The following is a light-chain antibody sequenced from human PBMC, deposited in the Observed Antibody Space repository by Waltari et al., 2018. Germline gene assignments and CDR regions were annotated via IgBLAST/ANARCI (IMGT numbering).Light chain of an antibody. CDR2: EDN. Sequence: QSALTQPPSASGSLGPSVAMSCTGTGRDVGRYNYVYWYQQYPGKAPKLMIYEDNKRPSGVPDRFSGSKSGNTTSLTVSGLQAEDEADYYCGSYAGANLWVLGGGTKLTVL. V-gene: IGLV2-8*01. J-gene: IGLJ3*02. CDR1: GRDVGRYNY. CDR3: GSYAGANLWV.